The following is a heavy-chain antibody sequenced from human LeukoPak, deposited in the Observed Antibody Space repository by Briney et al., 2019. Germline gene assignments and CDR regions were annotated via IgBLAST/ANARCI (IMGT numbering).Heavy chain of an antibody. CDR3: ARSHYYGSGSYYTY. D-gene: IGHD3-10*01. V-gene: IGHV7-4-1*04. CDR1: GYTFTSQA. J-gene: IGHJ4*02. CDR2: INTNTGNP. Sequence: ASVKVSCKSSGYTFTSQAMNWVRQAPGQGLEWMGWINTNTGNPTYAQGFTGRFVFSLDTSVSMAYLQISSLKAEDTAVYYCARSHYYGSGSYYTYWGQGTLVTVSS.